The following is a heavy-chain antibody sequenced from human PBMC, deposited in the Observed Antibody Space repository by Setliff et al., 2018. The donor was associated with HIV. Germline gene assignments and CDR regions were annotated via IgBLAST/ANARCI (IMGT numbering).Heavy chain of an antibody. V-gene: IGHV4-4*09. J-gene: IGHJ2*01. CDR3: ARPIPYGLDWYFDL. Sequence: PSETLSLTCTVSGGSISRYYWSWIRQSPGKGLEFIDYMHSSGSTNYNLSLETRVTLSVDTSKSQFSLKLTSVTASDTAMYYCARPIPYGLDWYFDLWGRGTLVTVSS. CDR1: GGSISRYY. CDR2: MHSSGST. D-gene: IGHD4-17*01.